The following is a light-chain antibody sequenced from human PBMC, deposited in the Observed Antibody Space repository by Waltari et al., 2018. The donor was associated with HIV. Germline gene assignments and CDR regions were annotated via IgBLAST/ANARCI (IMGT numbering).Light chain of an antibody. Sequence: IVMSQSPDSLAVSLGERATINCNSSQTVLYSANNNNYLAWYQQKPGQPPKLLIYWASTRESGVPDRFSGSVSGTDFTLTISSLQAEDVAVYYCQQYYSTPYSFGQGTKLEIK. CDR2: WAS. CDR3: QQYYSTPYS. J-gene: IGKJ2*03. V-gene: IGKV4-1*01. CDR1: QTVLYSANNNNY.